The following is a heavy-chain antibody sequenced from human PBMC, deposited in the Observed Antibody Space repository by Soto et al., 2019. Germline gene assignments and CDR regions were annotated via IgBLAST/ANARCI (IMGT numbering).Heavy chain of an antibody. CDR2: INQDGSEK. V-gene: IGHV3-7*04. Sequence: EVQLVESGGGLVQPGGSLRLSCAASGFTFNRYWMKWVRQAPGRGLEWMGNINQDGSEKHYVDSVKGRFTISRDNAKDSVYMPMNSLKAEDTAMYYCARGGYDYRNPFDYWGQGTLVTVSS. CDR3: ARGGYDYRNPFDY. J-gene: IGHJ4*02. CDR1: GFTFNRYW. D-gene: IGHD4-4*01.